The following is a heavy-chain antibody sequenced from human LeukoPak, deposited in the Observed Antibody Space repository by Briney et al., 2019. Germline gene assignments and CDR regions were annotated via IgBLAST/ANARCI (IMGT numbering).Heavy chain of an antibody. CDR1: GFTFSSYG. CDR3: AKDRLPAYYYGSGRPTTRVNWFDP. CDR2: ISYDGSNK. D-gene: IGHD3-10*01. V-gene: IGHV3-30*18. J-gene: IGHJ5*02. Sequence: GGSLRLSCAASGFTFSSYGMHWVRQAPGKGLEWVAVISYDGSNKYYADSVKGRFTISRDNSKNTLYLQMNSLRAEDTAVYYCAKDRLPAYYYGSGRPTTRVNWFDPWGQGTLVTVSS.